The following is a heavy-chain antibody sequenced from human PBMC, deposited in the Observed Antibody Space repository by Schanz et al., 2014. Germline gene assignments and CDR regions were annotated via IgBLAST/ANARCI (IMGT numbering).Heavy chain of an antibody. CDR2: ILGLASTT. Sequence: EVQLVESGGGLVQPGGSLRLSCAASGFTFSTSAMSWVRQVPGKGLEWVSAILGLASTTYYADSVKGRFTISRDNSKNSLYLQMNSLRAEDAAVYYCARAPVTVGPYHYYMDVWGKGTTVTVSS. V-gene: IGHV3-23*04. CDR3: ARAPVTVGPYHYYMDV. D-gene: IGHD4-17*01. CDR1: GFTFSTSA. J-gene: IGHJ6*03.